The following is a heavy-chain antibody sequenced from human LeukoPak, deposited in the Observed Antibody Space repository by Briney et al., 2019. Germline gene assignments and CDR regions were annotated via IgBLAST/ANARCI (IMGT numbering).Heavy chain of an antibody. CDR3: ARRSPEPYSYYGMDV. CDR2: INPNSGGT. J-gene: IGHJ6*02. V-gene: IGHV1-2*02. CDR1: GYTFTGYY. Sequence: GASVKVSCNASGYTFTGYYMHWGRQAPGQGREWRGGINPNSGGTNYAQKFQGRVTMTRDTSISTAYMELSRLRSDDTAVYYCARRSPEPYSYYGMDVWGQGTTVTVSS. D-gene: IGHD1-14*01.